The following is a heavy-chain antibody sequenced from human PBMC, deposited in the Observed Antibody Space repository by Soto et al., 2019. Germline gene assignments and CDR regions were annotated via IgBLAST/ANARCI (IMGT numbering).Heavy chain of an antibody. CDR1: VFNVSSSY. CDR3: ARYCCSGRNYAH. Sequence: EVHLVETGGYLILPGGSLRLSCSTSVFNVSSSYMSWVHQAPGKGLEWVSSIYSDGTTDYAESVKGRFTISRDSSKNMVFRQMKGLSGEDTAVYYCARYCCSGRNYAHWVQGSLVTVSS. CDR2: IYSDGTT. J-gene: IGHJ1*01. V-gene: IGHV3-53*02. D-gene: IGHD2-15*01.